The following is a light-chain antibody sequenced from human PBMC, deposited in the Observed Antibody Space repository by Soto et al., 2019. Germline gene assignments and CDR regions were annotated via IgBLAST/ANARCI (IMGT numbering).Light chain of an antibody. V-gene: IGKV1-39*01. Sequence: DIQMTQSPSSLSASVGDRVTISCRASQSIASYLNWYQQRPRKAPKLLIYTASSLQSGVPSRFSGSGSGTDFTLTISSLQPEDFATYYCQQSYNTPYTFGQGTKLEIK. CDR1: QSIASY. CDR3: QQSYNTPYT. J-gene: IGKJ2*01. CDR2: TAS.